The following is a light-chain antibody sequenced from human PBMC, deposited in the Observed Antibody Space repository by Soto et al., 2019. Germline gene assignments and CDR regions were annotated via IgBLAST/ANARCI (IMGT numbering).Light chain of an antibody. J-gene: IGKJ1*01. CDR2: GAS. V-gene: IGKV3-15*01. Sequence: EIVMTQSPATLSVSPGERATLSCRASQSVSSNLAWYQQKPGQAPMLLIYGASTRATGIPARFSGSGSGTAFTLTISSLQSEDFAVYYCQQYNNWPPWTFGQGTKVEIK. CDR3: QQYNNWPPWT. CDR1: QSVSSN.